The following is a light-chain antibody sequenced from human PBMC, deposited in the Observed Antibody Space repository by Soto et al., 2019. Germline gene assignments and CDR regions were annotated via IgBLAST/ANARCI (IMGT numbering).Light chain of an antibody. CDR1: SSDVGGYNY. CDR2: DVT. J-gene: IGLJ3*02. V-gene: IGLV2-14*01. Sequence: QSVLTQPASVSGSPGQSITISCTGTSSDVGGYNYVSWYQQHPGKAPKLMIYDVTNRPSGVSNRFSGSKSGNTASLTISGLQAEDEADYYCSSYTSSSTPLVFGGGTKLTDL. CDR3: SSYTSSSTPLV.